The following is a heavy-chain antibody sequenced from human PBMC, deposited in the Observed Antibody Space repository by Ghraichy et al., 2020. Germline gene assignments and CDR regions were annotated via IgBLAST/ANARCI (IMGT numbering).Heavy chain of an antibody. Sequence: SETLSLTCTVSGGSISSGSYYWSWIRQPAGKGLEWIGRIYTSGSTNYNPSLKSRVTISVDTSKNQFSLKLSSVTAADTAVYYCARVAAPQYYYYYYYMDVWGKGTTVTVSS. J-gene: IGHJ6*03. CDR3: ARVAAPQYYYYYYYMDV. V-gene: IGHV4-61*02. CDR1: GGSISSGSYY. CDR2: IYTSGST. D-gene: IGHD2-15*01.